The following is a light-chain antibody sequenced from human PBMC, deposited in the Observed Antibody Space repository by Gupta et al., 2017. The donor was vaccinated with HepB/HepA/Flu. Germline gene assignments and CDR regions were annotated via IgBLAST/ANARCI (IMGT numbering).Light chain of an antibody. Sequence: SYELTQPPSVSASPGQTASITCSGDKLGDNYACWYQQMPSQSPVLVIYQDSKRPSGTPERFSGSNSGNTATLTLSGAQAMDEADYYCQAWDSSNVVFGGGTKLTVL. CDR2: QDS. J-gene: IGLJ2*01. V-gene: IGLV3-1*01. CDR1: KLGDNY. CDR3: QAWDSSNVV.